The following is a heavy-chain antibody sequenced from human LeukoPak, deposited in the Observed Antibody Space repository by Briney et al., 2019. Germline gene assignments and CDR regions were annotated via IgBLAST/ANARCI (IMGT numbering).Heavy chain of an antibody. D-gene: IGHD2-15*01. V-gene: IGHV1-2*02. CDR2: INSNSGGT. J-gene: IGHJ5*02. CDR3: AGEKVEGANWFDP. CDR1: GYTFTGYY. Sequence: SVNGSCKASGYTFTGYYMHWVRQAPGQGLEWMGWINSNSGGTNYAQKFQGRVTMTRDTSISTVYMELSRLRSDDTAVYYCAGEKVEGANWFDPWGQGTLVTVFS.